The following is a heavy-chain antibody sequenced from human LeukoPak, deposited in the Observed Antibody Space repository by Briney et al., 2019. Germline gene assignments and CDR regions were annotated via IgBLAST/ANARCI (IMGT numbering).Heavy chain of an antibody. CDR2: INHSGST. CDR3: ARGPTSIAVAGTFDY. V-gene: IGHV4-34*01. CDR1: GGSFSGYY. D-gene: IGHD6-19*01. J-gene: IGHJ4*02. Sequence: PSETLSLTCAVYGGSFSGYYWSWIRQPPGKGLEWIGEINHSGSTNYNPSLKSRVTISVDTSKNQFSLKLSPVTAADTAVYYCARGPTSIAVAGTFDYWGQGTLVTVSS.